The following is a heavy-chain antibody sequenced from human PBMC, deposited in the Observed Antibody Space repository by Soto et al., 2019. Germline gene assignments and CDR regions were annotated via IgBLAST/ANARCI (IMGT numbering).Heavy chain of an antibody. D-gene: IGHD6-13*01. J-gene: IGHJ3*02. CDR1: GFTISSYE. V-gene: IGHV3-21*01. CDR2: ISSSGNHI. Sequence: KTGGSLRLSCAASGFTISSYEMNWVRQAPGKGLQWVSAISSSGNHIYYADSLKGRFTISRDNAKNSLYLQMKSLSAEDTAVYYCAREVKSAGGPDGFDIWGQGTMVT. CDR3: AREVKSAGGPDGFDI.